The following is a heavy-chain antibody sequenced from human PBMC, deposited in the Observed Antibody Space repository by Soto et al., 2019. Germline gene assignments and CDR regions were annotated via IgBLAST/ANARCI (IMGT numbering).Heavy chain of an antibody. D-gene: IGHD3-16*01. V-gene: IGHV3-48*02. Sequence: EGQLVESGGGLVLPGGSLRRSCAASGFIFSTYTLNWVRQAPGKGLEWVSYISAGSDAIHYADSVKGRFTVSRDNAKNSLFLQMNSLRDEDTAVYYCARLYTTSRVGAWFDPWGQGTLVTVSS. CDR2: ISAGSDAI. CDR1: GFIFSTYT. CDR3: ARLYTTSRVGAWFDP. J-gene: IGHJ5*02.